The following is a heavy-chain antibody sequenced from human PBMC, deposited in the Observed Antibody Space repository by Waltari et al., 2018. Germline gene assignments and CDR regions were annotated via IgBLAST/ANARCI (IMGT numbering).Heavy chain of an antibody. CDR3: ARGTVAGTNRTPYYFDY. J-gene: IGHJ4*02. V-gene: IGHV4-34*01. Sequence: QVQLQQWGAGLLKPSETLSLTCAVYGGSFSGYYWSWIRQPPGKGLEWIGEINHSGSTNYNPSLKSRVTISVDTSKNQFSLKLSSVTAADTAVYYCARGTVAGTNRTPYYFDYWGQGTLVTVSS. D-gene: IGHD6-19*01. CDR1: GGSFSGYY. CDR2: INHSGST.